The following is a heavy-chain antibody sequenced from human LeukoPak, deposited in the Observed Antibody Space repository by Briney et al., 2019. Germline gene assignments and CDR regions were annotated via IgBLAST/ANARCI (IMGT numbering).Heavy chain of an antibody. V-gene: IGHV6-1*01. CDR1: GDSVSSNSAA. CDR3: ARVVRPAVAGSDWFDP. CDR2: TYHRSKWHY. D-gene: IGHD6-19*01. Sequence: SQTLSLTCAISGDSVSSNSAAWNWIRQSPSRGLEWLGRTYHRSKWHYDYAVSVKGRITINPDTSKNQFSLQLNSVTPEDTAVYHCARVVRPAVAGSDWFDPWGQGTLVTVSS. J-gene: IGHJ5*02.